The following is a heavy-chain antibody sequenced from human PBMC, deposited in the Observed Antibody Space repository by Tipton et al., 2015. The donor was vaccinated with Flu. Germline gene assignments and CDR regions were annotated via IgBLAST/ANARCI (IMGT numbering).Heavy chain of an antibody. CDR3: TRDRGFSNWFDP. D-gene: IGHD3-10*01. J-gene: IGHJ5*02. CDR2: IFHTGNT. CDR1: GSSISSRYY. V-gene: IGHV4-38-2*02. Sequence: LRLSCTISGSSISSRYYWGWIRQPPGKGLEWIGNIFHTGNTYYNPSLKGRVTVSMDTSKNQFSLKLNSVTAADTAVYYCTRDRGFSNWFDPWGQGTLVTVSS.